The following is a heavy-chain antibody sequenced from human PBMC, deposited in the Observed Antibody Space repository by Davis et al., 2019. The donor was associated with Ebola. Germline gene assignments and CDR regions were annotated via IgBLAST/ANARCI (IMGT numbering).Heavy chain of an antibody. V-gene: IGHV4-39*01. Sequence: MPSETLSLTCTVSGGSISSSSYYWGWTRQPPGKGLEWFGSIYYSWSTYYNPSLKSRVTISVDTSKNQFSLKLSSVTAADTAVYYCARRIAVAGVWFDPWGQGTLVTVSS. J-gene: IGHJ5*02. CDR2: IYYSWST. CDR3: ARRIAVAGVWFDP. D-gene: IGHD6-19*01. CDR1: GGSISSSSYY.